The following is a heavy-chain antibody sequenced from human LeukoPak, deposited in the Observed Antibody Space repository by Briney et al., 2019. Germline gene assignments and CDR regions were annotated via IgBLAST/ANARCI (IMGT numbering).Heavy chain of an antibody. J-gene: IGHJ5*02. CDR1: GYTFTGYY. CDR3: ARVGPYYYDSSGYHNWFDP. D-gene: IGHD3-22*01. CDR2: INPNSGGT. Sequence: ASVKVSCKASGYTFTGYYMHWVRQAPGQGLEWMGWINPNSGGTNYAQKFQGRVTMTRDASISTAYMELSRLRSDDTAVYYCARVGPYYYDSSGYHNWFDPWGQGTLVTVSS. V-gene: IGHV1-2*02.